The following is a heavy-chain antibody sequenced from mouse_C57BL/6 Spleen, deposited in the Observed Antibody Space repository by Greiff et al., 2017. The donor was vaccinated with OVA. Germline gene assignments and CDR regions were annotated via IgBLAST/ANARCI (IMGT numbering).Heavy chain of an antibody. CDR2: IHPNSGST. Sequence: QVQLQQPGAELVKPGASVKLSCKASGYTFTSYWMHWVKQRPGQGLEWIGMIHPNSGSTNYNEKFKSKATLTVDKSSSTAYMQLSSLTSEDSAVYYCARSPCYSNYNYWGKGTTLTVSS. J-gene: IGHJ2*01. V-gene: IGHV1-64*01. CDR1: GYTFTSYW. CDR3: ARSPCYSNYNY. D-gene: IGHD2-5*01.